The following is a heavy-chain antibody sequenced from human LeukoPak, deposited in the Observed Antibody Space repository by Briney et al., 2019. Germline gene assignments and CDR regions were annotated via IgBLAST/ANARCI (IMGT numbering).Heavy chain of an antibody. D-gene: IGHD2-8*01. CDR3: ARVSYCTIGVCHNYDY. V-gene: IGHV1-8*03. CDR1: GXXFTXXX. Sequence: SXXXSXXXSGXXFTXXXINWVXXAXGXXXXXXXXXXPNSGNTGYAQKFQGRVTITRNTSISTAYMELSSLRSEDTAVYYCARVSYCTIGVCHNYDYWGQGTLVTVSS. J-gene: IGHJ4*02. CDR2: XXPNSGNT.